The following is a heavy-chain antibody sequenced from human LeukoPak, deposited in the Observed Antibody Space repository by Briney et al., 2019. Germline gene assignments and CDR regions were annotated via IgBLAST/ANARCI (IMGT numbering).Heavy chain of an antibody. CDR2: ISVYNGNT. CDR3: ARAPIAAADSMTDAFDI. J-gene: IGHJ3*02. Sequence: ASVKVSCKASGYTFTSYGISWVRQAPGQGLEWMGWISVYNGNTNYAQKLQGRVTMTTDTSTSTAYMELSRLRSDDTAVYYCARAPIAAADSMTDAFDIWGQGTMVTVSS. D-gene: IGHD6-13*01. V-gene: IGHV1-18*01. CDR1: GYTFTSYG.